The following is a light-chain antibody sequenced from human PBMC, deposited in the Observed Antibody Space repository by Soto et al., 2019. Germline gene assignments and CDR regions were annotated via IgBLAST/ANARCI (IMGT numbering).Light chain of an antibody. V-gene: IGKV1-39*01. CDR3: QQSYSSRRS. CDR2: AAS. CDR1: QSINTY. Sequence: DIQMTQSPSSLSASVGDRVTITCRASQSINTYLNWYQQKPGKAPKLLIFAASSLQSGVPSRFSGSGSGTDDFTLTISSLQPEDFATYYCQQSYSSRRSFGQGTKVDNK. J-gene: IGKJ1*01.